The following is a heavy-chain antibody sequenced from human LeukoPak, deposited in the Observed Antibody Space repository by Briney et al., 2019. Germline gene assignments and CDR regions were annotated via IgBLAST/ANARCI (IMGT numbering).Heavy chain of an antibody. CDR2: IYSGGDT. D-gene: IGHD7-27*01. V-gene: IGHV3-53*01. CDR3: ARETGDRAFDI. J-gene: IGHJ3*02. CDR1: GFTVISVY. Sequence: GGSLRLSCAASGFTVISVYMSWVRQASGKGLEWVSAIYSGGDTYYADSVKGRFTISRDNSKNTLYLQMNSLRAEDTAFYYCARETGDRAFDIWGQGTMVTVSS.